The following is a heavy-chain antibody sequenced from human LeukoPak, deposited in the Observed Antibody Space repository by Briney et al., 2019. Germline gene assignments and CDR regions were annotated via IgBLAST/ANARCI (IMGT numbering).Heavy chain of an antibody. Sequence: PSETLSLTCAVYGGSFSGYYWSWIRQPPGKGLEWIGEINHSGSTNYNPSLKSRVTISVDTSKNQFSLKLSSVTAADTAAYYCARDHRWELALDYWGQGTLVTVSS. V-gene: IGHV4-34*01. D-gene: IGHD1-26*01. CDR3: ARDHRWELALDY. J-gene: IGHJ4*02. CDR1: GGSFSGYY. CDR2: INHSGST.